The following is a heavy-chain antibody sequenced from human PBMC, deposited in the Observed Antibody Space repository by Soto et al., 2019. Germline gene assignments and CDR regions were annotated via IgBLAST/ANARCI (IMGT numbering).Heavy chain of an antibody. J-gene: IGHJ4*02. V-gene: IGHV4-34*01. CDR3: ARGVVPAAHAFDY. Sequence: SDTLSLTCAVYGGSFSGYYWSWIRQPPGKGLEWIGEINHSGSTNYNPSLKSRVTISVDTSKNQFSLKLSSVTAADTAVYYCARGVVPAAHAFDYWGQGTLVTVSS. D-gene: IGHD2-2*01. CDR1: GGSFSGYY. CDR2: INHSGST.